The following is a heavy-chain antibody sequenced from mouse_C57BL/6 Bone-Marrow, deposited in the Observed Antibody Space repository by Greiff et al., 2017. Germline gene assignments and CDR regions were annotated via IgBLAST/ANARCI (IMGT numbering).Heavy chain of an antibody. CDR3: ARERLDYFDY. CDR1: GFTFSSYA. CDR2: ISDGGSYT. J-gene: IGHJ2*01. D-gene: IGHD2-4*01. V-gene: IGHV5-4*01. Sequence: VKLVASGGGLVKPGGSLKLSCAASGFTFSSYALSWVRQTPEKRLEWVATISDGGSYTYYPDNVKGRFTISRDNAKNNLYLQMSHLKSEDTAMYYCARERLDYFDYWGQGTTLTVSS.